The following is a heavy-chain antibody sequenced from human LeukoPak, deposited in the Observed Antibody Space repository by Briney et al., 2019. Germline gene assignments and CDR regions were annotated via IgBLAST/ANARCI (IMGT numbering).Heavy chain of an antibody. D-gene: IGHD3-16*01. V-gene: IGHV3-30*18. Sequence: XRLSCAASGFTLSSYGMHWVRQAPGKGLEWVADISYDGSNKYYADSVKGRFTISRDNSKNTLYMQMNSLRAEDTAVYYCAKDLPLLALGDYYYGMDVWGKGTTVTVSS. CDR2: ISYDGSNK. J-gene: IGHJ6*04. CDR3: AKDLPLLALGDYYYGMDV. CDR1: GFTLSSYG.